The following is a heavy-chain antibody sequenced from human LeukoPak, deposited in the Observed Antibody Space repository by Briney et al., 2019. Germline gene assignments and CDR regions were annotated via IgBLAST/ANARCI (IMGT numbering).Heavy chain of an antibody. D-gene: IGHD6-19*01. V-gene: IGHV3-23*01. CDR2: VSDSGSGT. CDR1: GFTFSTYA. CDR3: AKGKGSSGWYD. Sequence: PGGSLRLSCAASGFTFSTYAMSWVRQAPGRGLEWVSAVSDSGSGTYYADSVKGRFTISRDNSKNTLYLQMTSLRAEDTALYYSAKGKGSSGWYDWGQGTLVTVSS. J-gene: IGHJ4*02.